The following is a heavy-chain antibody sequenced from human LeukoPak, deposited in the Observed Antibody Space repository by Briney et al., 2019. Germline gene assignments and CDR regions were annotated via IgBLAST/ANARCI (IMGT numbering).Heavy chain of an antibody. D-gene: IGHD3-22*01. V-gene: IGHV1-8*01. Sequence: EASVKVSCTASGYTFTSYDINWVRQATGQGLEWMGWMNPNSGNTGYAQKFQGRVTMTTDTSTSTAYMELRRLRSDDTAVYYCARDSKYYYDSSGRNYYYYYMDVWGKGTTVTISS. CDR1: GYTFTSYD. CDR3: ARDSKYYYDSSGRNYYYYYMDV. CDR2: MNPNSGNT. J-gene: IGHJ6*03.